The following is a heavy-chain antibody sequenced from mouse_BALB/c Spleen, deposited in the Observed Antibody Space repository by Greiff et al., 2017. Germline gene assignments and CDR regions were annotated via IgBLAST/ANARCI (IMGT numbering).Heavy chain of an antibody. CDR2: IRSGSSTI. J-gene: IGHJ3*01. CDR3: ARWLPYGGFAY. CDR1: GFTFSSFG. V-gene: IGHV5-17*02. Sequence: EVKLMESGGGLVQPGGSRKLSCAASGFTFSSFGMHWVRQAPEKGLEWVAYIRSGSSTINYADTGKGRFTISRDNPKNTLFLQMTSLRSEDTAMFYCARWLPYGGFAYWGQGTLVTVSA. D-gene: IGHD2-2*01.